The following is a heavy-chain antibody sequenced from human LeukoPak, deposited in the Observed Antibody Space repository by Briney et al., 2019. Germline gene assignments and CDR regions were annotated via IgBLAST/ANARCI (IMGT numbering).Heavy chain of an antibody. V-gene: IGHV4-4*02. D-gene: IGHD6-19*01. CDR3: ASQAYSSDRLVDC. CDR1: GGSISSTNW. Sequence: PSGTLSLTCAVSGGSISSTNWWTWVRQPPGMGLEWIGEVHHSGSTNYNPSLKSRVTMSVDKSENQFSLKLTSVTAADTAVYYCASQAYSSDRLVDCWGQGTLVTVSS. CDR2: VHHSGST. J-gene: IGHJ4*02.